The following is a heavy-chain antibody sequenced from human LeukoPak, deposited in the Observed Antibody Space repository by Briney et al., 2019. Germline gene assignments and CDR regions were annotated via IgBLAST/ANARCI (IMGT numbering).Heavy chain of an antibody. J-gene: IGHJ4*02. Sequence: SETLSLTCTVSGGSISSYYWSWIRRPPGKGLEWIGYIYYSGSTNYNPSLKSRVTISVDTSKNQFTLKLSSVTAADTAVYYCARGLGRSYYYDSSGYFDYWGQGTLVTVSS. V-gene: IGHV4-59*01. CDR3: ARGLGRSYYYDSSGYFDY. CDR2: IYYSGST. D-gene: IGHD3-22*01. CDR1: GGSISSYY.